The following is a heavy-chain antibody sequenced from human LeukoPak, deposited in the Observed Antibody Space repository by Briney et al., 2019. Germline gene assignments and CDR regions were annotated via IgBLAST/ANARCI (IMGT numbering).Heavy chain of an antibody. J-gene: IGHJ4*02. CDR2: ILYDGSNK. D-gene: IGHD6-19*01. CDR3: ARGDRGQWLEPDY. CDR1: GFTFSSYA. Sequence: PGRSLRLSCAASGFTFSSYAMHWVRQAPGKGLEWVAVILYDGSNKYYADSVKGRFTISRDNSKNTLYLQMNSLRAEDTAVYYCARGDRGQWLEPDYWGQGTLVTVSS. V-gene: IGHV3-30-3*01.